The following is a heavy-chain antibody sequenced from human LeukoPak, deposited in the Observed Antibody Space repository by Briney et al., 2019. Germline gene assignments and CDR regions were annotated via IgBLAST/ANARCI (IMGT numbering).Heavy chain of an antibody. Sequence: GGSLRLSCAASGFTFSSYWMHWARQAPGKGLVWVSRINKDGSSTSYADSVKGRFTISRDNTKNTLFLQMNSLRAEDTAVYYCSRDGAAAGTDYFDYWGQGTLVTVSP. CDR2: INKDGSST. CDR3: SRDGAAAGTDYFDY. D-gene: IGHD6-13*01. J-gene: IGHJ4*02. CDR1: GFTFSSYW. V-gene: IGHV3-74*01.